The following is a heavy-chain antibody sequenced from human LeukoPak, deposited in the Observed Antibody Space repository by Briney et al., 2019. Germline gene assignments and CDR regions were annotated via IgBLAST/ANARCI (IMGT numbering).Heavy chain of an antibody. V-gene: IGHV1-18*01. CDR3: ARGDRRRPPSSIGWYSENIFDY. J-gene: IGHJ4*02. CDR2: ISAYNGNT. CDR1: GYTFTSYG. Sequence: ASVKVSCKASGYTFTSYGISWVRQAPGQGLEWMGWISAYNGNTNYAQKFQGRVTMTRDTSTSTVYMELSSLRSEDTAVYYCARGDRRRPPSSIGWYSENIFDYWGQGTLVTVSS. D-gene: IGHD6-13*01.